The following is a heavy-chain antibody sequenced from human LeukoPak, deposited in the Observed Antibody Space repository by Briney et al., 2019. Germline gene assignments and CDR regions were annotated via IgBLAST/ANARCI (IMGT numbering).Heavy chain of an antibody. V-gene: IGHV4-59*08. Sequence: PSETLSLTCTVSGDSISSYYWSWIRQPPGKGLEWTGYIYYSGSTNYNPSLKSRVTISVDTSKNQFSLTLSSVTAADTAVYYCARSLGSSGYYWTYDYWGQGTLVTVSS. CDR3: ARSLGSSGYYWTYDY. CDR2: IYYSGST. J-gene: IGHJ4*02. D-gene: IGHD3-22*01. CDR1: GDSISSYY.